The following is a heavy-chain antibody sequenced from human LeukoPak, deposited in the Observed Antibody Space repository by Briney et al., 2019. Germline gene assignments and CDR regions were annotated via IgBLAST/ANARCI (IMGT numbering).Heavy chain of an antibody. CDR3: ARGPDFWSGYYHAFDI. J-gene: IGHJ3*02. CDR2: ISSNGGST. D-gene: IGHD3-3*01. V-gene: IGHV3-64*01. CDR1: GFTFSSYS. Sequence: GGSLRLSCAASGFTFSSYSMNWVRQAPGKGLEYVSAISSNGGSTYYANSVKGRFTISRDNSKNTLYLQMGSLRAEDMAVYYCARGPDFWSGYYHAFDIWGQGTMVTVSS.